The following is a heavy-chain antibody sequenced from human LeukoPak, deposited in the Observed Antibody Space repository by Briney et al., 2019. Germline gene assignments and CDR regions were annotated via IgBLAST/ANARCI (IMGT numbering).Heavy chain of an antibody. CDR1: GFTFNSYT. V-gene: IGHV3-21*01. Sequence: GSLRLSCAASGFTFNSYTMNWVRQAPGKGLEWVSSISSSSSYIYYADSMKGRFTVSRDNAKDSLYLQMNSLRAEDTALYYCAMEYSSSRYFDYWGQGTLVTVSS. CDR2: ISSSSSYI. CDR3: AMEYSSSRYFDY. J-gene: IGHJ4*02. D-gene: IGHD6-6*01.